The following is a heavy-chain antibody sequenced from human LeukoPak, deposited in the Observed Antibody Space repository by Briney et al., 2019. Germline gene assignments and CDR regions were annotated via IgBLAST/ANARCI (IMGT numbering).Heavy chain of an antibody. CDR2: IIPIFGTA. CDR3: ARATYYYDSSGYWHSDY. CDR1: GGTFSSYA. D-gene: IGHD3-22*01. J-gene: IGHJ4*02. Sequence: ASVKVSCKASGGTFSSYAISWVRQAPGQGLEWMGGIIPIFGTANYAQKFQGRVTITADESTSTAYMELSSLRSEDTAVYYCARATYYYDSSGYWHSDYWGQGTLVTVSS. V-gene: IGHV1-69*13.